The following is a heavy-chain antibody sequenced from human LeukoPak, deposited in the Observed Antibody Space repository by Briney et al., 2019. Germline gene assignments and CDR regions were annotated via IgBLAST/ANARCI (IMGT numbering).Heavy chain of an antibody. CDR2: IYYSGST. CDR1: GDSISTYY. V-gene: IGHV4-59*01. J-gene: IGHJ4*02. Sequence: SETLSLTCTVSGDSISTYYWSWIRQPPGRGLEWIGYIYYSGSTNYNPSLKSRVTISLDTPKNQFSLKLSSVNAADTAVYYCAREVSGAARFDYWGQGTLVTVSS. CDR3: AREVSGAARFDY. D-gene: IGHD6-6*01.